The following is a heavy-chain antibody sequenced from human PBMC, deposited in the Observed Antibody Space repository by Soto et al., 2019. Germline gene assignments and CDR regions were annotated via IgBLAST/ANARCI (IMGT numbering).Heavy chain of an antibody. CDR1: GFTFSSYA. D-gene: IGHD5-12*01. Sequence: QVQLVESGGGVVQPGTSLRLSCAASGFTFSSYAIHWVRQAPGEGLEWVAVMSHDGGNKYYAESVKGRFTISRDNSKNTLYLQMNSLRPEDKAEYYCARDGRERQWLQFFDYWGQGTLVTVSS. V-gene: IGHV3-30*04. CDR3: ARDGRERQWLQFFDY. CDR2: MSHDGGNK. J-gene: IGHJ4*02.